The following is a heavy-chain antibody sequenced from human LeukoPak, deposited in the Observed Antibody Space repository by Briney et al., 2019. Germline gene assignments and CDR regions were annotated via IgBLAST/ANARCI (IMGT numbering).Heavy chain of an antibody. CDR1: GFTFSSYS. J-gene: IGHJ3*02. Sequence: GGSLRLXCAASGFTFSSYSMNWVRQAPGKVLEWVSSISSSSSYIYYADSVKGRFTISRDNAKNSLYLQMNSLRAEDTAVYYCARVVLRFLEWSSYAFDIWGQGTMVTVSS. CDR3: ARVVLRFLEWSSYAFDI. CDR2: ISSSSSYI. V-gene: IGHV3-21*01. D-gene: IGHD3-3*01.